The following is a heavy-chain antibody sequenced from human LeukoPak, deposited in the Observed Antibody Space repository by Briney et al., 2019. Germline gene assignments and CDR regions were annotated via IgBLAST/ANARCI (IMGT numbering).Heavy chain of an antibody. D-gene: IGHD6-19*01. CDR3: ARLFGDAVAGRVSVWYFDL. CDR2: IIPIFGTA. J-gene: IGHJ2*01. Sequence: SVKVSCKASGRTFSSYAISWVRQAPGQGLEWMGGIIPIFGTANYAQKFQGRVTITADESTSTAYMELSSLRSEDTAVYYCARLFGDAVAGRVSVWYFDLWGRGTLVTVSS. V-gene: IGHV1-69*13. CDR1: GRTFSSYA.